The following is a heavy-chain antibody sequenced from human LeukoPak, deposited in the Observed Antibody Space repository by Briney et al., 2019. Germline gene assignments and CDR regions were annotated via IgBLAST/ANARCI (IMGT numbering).Heavy chain of an antibody. D-gene: IGHD4-17*01. V-gene: IGHV3-15*07. Sequence: PGGSLRLSCAASGFTFSNAWLNWVRQAPGKGLEWVGRSKRKIDGGTTDYGAPVKGRFTISRDDSKNTLYLQMNSLRTEDTALYYCVVVYGEADGGWYYGMDVWGQGTTVTVSS. J-gene: IGHJ6*02. CDR1: GFTFSNAW. CDR2: SKRKIDGGTT. CDR3: VVVYGEADGGWYYGMDV.